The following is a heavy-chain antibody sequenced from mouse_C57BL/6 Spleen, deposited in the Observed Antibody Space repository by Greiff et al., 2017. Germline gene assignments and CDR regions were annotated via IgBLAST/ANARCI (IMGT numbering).Heavy chain of an antibody. CDR3: ARAAAQAYYFDY. Sequence: EVKVEESGGGLVKPGGSLKLSCAASGFTFSSYAMSWVRQTPEKRLEWVATISDGGSYTYYPDNVKGRFTISRDNAKNNLYLQMSHLKSEDTAMYYCARAAAQAYYFDYWGQGTTLTVSS. CDR2: ISDGGSYT. J-gene: IGHJ2*01. CDR1: GFTFSSYA. V-gene: IGHV5-4*03. D-gene: IGHD3-2*02.